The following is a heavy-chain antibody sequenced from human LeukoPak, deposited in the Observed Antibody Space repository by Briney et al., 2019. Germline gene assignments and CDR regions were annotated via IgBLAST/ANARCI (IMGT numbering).Heavy chain of an antibody. CDR3: ARGQFRSGWYFDY. CDR2: IYYSGGT. Sequence: KTSETLSLTCTVSGGSISSYYWSWIRQPPGKGLEWIGYIYYSGGTDYNPSLKSRVTISVDTSKNQFSLKLSSVTAADTAVYYCARGQFRSGWYFDYWGQGTLVTVSS. J-gene: IGHJ4*02. V-gene: IGHV4-59*01. D-gene: IGHD6-19*01. CDR1: GGSISSYY.